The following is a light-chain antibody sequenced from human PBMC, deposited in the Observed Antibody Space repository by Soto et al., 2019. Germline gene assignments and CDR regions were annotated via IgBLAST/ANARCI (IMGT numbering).Light chain of an antibody. V-gene: IGKV1-39*01. CDR3: QQGYSNPWT. Sequence: DIQMTQSPSSLSASVGDRVTITCRASQGISNHLAWYQQKPGKAPKLLIYAASNLQSGVPSRFSGSGSGTNFTLSLNSLQPEDFATYYCQQGYSNPWTFGQGTKVDIK. CDR2: AAS. CDR1: QGISNH. J-gene: IGKJ1*01.